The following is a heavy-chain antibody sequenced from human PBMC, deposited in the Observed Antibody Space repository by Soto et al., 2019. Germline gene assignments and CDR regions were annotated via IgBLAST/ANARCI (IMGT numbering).Heavy chain of an antibody. Sequence: ASVKVSCKASGYTFNSHGISWVRQAPGQGLEWMGWISVHDGKTKYPQNFQGRVTMTTDTLTSTAYMELRSLRSDDTAVYYCARPDYYNTGSGAFDIWGQGTMVTVSS. CDR1: GYTFNSHG. CDR3: ARPDYYNTGSGAFDI. CDR2: ISVHDGKT. J-gene: IGHJ3*02. D-gene: IGHD3-22*01. V-gene: IGHV1-18*04.